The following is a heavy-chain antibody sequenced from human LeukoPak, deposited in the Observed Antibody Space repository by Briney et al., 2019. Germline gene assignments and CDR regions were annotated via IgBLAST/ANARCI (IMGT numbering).Heavy chain of an antibody. Sequence: GASVKVSCKASGGTFISYAISWVRQAPGQGLEWMGGIIPIFGTANYAQKFQGRVTTTRDTSTSTVYIELSSLRSEDTAVYYCAREGQQLKHFDYWGQGTLVTVSS. V-gene: IGHV1-69*05. CDR1: GGTFISYA. CDR2: IIPIFGTA. J-gene: IGHJ4*02. D-gene: IGHD1-1*01. CDR3: AREGQQLKHFDY.